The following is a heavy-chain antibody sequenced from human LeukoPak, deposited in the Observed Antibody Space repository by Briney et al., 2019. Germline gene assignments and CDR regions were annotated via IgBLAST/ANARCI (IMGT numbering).Heavy chain of an antibody. CDR3: AKDLSNCGGDCHGTTDAFDI. CDR2: ISGSGGST. Sequence: QTGGSLRLSCAASGFTFSSYAMSWVRQAPGKGLEWVSAISGSGGSTYYADSVKGRFTISRDNSKNTLYLQMNSLRAEDTAVYYCAKDLSNCGGDCHGTTDAFDIWGRGTMVTVSS. D-gene: IGHD2-21*02. CDR1: GFTFSSYA. V-gene: IGHV3-23*01. J-gene: IGHJ3*02.